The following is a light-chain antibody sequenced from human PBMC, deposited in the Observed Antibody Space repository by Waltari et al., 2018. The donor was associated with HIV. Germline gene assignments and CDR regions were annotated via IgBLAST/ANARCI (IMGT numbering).Light chain of an antibody. V-gene: IGLV1-40*01. J-gene: IGLJ3*02. CDR2: GNS. CDR1: SSTIGAGYD. CDR3: QSYDSSLSVWV. Sequence: QSVLTQPPSVSGAPGQRVTISCTGSSSTIGAGYDVHYQQLPGTAPKLLIHGNSNRPSGVPARFSGSKSGTSASLAITGLLAEDEADYYCQSYDSSLSVWVFGGGTKLTVL.